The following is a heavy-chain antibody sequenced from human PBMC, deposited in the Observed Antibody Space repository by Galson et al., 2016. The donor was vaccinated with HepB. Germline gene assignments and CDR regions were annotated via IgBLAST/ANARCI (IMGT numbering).Heavy chain of an antibody. CDR3: ARDRDRTLDY. Sequence: SVKVSCKASGYSFTTYGITWVRQAPGQGLEWVGWISTHNGDTNHAQKLQGRVTLTTDRSTNTAYMEMRNLESDDTAVFYCARDRDRTLDYWGQGTLVTVSS. CDR1: GYSFTTYG. V-gene: IGHV1-18*04. CDR2: ISTHNGDT. D-gene: IGHD1-7*01. J-gene: IGHJ4*02.